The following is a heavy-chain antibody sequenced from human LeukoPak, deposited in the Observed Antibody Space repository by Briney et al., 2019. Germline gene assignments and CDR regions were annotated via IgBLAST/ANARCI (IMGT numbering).Heavy chain of an antibody. Sequence: GGSLRLSCTASGFTFGDYAMSWVRQAPGKGLEWVGLIRSKASGGTTEYAASVKGRFTISRDDSKSIAYLQMNSLITEDTAVYYCTRGYSIDYWGQGTLVTVSS. D-gene: IGHD4-11*01. V-gene: IGHV3-49*04. J-gene: IGHJ4*02. CDR3: TRGYSIDY. CDR2: IRSKASGGTT. CDR1: GFTFGDYA.